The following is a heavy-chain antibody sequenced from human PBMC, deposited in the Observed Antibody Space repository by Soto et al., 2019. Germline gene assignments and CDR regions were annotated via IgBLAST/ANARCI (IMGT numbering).Heavy chain of an antibody. CDR3: AKDRYSGTYPTALYY. CDR2: ISYDGGNE. J-gene: IGHJ4*02. V-gene: IGHV3-30*18. Sequence: QVQLVQSGGGVVQPGRSLRLSCAGSGFTFSSYGIHWVRQAPGKGLEWVALISYDGGNEKYTESVKDRFTISRDDSHNVAYLQMSSLRTEDTAMYYCAKDRYSGTYPTALYYWGQGSLVTVAS. D-gene: IGHD1-26*01. CDR1: GFTFSSYG.